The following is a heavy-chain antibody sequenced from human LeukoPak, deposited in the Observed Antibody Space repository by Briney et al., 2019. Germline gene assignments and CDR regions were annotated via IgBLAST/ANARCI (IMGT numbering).Heavy chain of an antibody. CDR3: ARDAGGDSSGHDY. Sequence: GASVTVSCTASGDTFSSYVISWVRQAPGQGLEWMGGFTPFFGTANYAQKFQGRVTITADESTSTAYMELSNLRSEDTAVYYCARDAGGDSSGHDYWGQGTLVTVSS. V-gene: IGHV1-69*13. CDR1: GDTFSSYV. D-gene: IGHD3-22*01. CDR2: FTPFFGTA. J-gene: IGHJ4*02.